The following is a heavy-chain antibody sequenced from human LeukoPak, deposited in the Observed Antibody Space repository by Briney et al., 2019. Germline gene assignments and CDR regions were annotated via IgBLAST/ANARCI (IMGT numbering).Heavy chain of an antibody. CDR1: GFTFSSYS. V-gene: IGHV3-21*01. Sequence: GGSLRLSCAASGFTFSSYSMNWVRQAPGKGLEWVSSISSSSSYIYYADSVKGRFTISRDNAKNSLYLQMNSLRAEDTAVYYCARKRDGYNYDHYYYYYYMDVWGKGTTVTVSS. CDR3: ARKRDGYNYDHYYYYYYMDV. J-gene: IGHJ6*03. CDR2: ISSSSSYI. D-gene: IGHD5-24*01.